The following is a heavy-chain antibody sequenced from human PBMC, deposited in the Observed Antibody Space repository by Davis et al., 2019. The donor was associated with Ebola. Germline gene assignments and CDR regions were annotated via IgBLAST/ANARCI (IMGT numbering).Heavy chain of an antibody. Sequence: ASVKVSCKASGYSFTSHEIKWVRQATGQGLEWMGWMNPNSGNTGYAQKFQGRVTMTRDTSITTAYMELSSLRSEDTAVYYCARRRSSRMATVTYFDYWGQGTLVTVSS. J-gene: IGHJ4*02. CDR1: GYSFTSHE. CDR2: MNPNSGNT. D-gene: IGHD4-17*01. V-gene: IGHV1-8*01. CDR3: ARRRSSRMATVTYFDY.